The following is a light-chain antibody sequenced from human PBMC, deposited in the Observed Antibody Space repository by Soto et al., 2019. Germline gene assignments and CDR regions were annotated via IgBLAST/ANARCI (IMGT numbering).Light chain of an antibody. CDR2: TAS. CDR3: QQLKSYPYT. Sequence: IQLTQSPSSLSESVGDRVTITCRASQDINSYLAWYQQKPGKAPKLLIYTASTLQTGVPSGFSGAGSGTDFTLTINSPQPEDIATYYCQQLKSYPYTFGQGTKLEI. V-gene: IGKV1-9*01. CDR1: QDINSY. J-gene: IGKJ2*01.